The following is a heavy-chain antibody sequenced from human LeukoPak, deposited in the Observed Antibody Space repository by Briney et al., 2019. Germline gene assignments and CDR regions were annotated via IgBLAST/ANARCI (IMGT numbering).Heavy chain of an antibody. Sequence: SETLSLTCAVYGGSFSGYYWSWIRQPAGKGLEWIGRISSSGSTNYNPSLKSRVTISVGTSKNQFSLKLSSVTAADTAVYFCARGPYSYDSSGAFDIWGQGTMVTVSS. CDR3: ARGPYSYDSSGAFDI. V-gene: IGHV4-59*10. J-gene: IGHJ3*02. CDR2: ISSSGST. D-gene: IGHD3-22*01. CDR1: GGSFSGYY.